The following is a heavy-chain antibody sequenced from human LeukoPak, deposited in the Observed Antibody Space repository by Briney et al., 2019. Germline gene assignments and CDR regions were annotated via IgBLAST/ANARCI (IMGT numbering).Heavy chain of an antibody. Sequence: PGGSLRLSCAASGFTFSSYGMHWVRQAPGKGLEWVAVIWYDGSNKYYADSVKGRFTISRDNSKNTLYLQMNSLRAEDTAVYYCAKLAREDYYDSSGHITPEYFQHWGQGTLVTVSS. V-gene: IGHV3-33*06. CDR1: GFTFSSYG. CDR3: AKLAREDYYDSSGHITPEYFQH. D-gene: IGHD3-22*01. J-gene: IGHJ1*01. CDR2: IWYDGSNK.